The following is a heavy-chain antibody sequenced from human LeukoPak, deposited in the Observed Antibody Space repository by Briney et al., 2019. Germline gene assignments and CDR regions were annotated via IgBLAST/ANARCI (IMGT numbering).Heavy chain of an antibody. CDR1: GFTFDDYA. J-gene: IGHJ4*02. CDR3: ARRGYDYDSSGYYSYEGRDY. D-gene: IGHD3-22*01. V-gene: IGHV3-9*01. Sequence: GGSLGLSCAASGFTFDDYAMHWVRQAPGKGLEWVSGISWNSGSIGYADSVKGRFTISRDDAKNSLYLQMNNLRAEDTAVYYCARRGYDYDSSGYYSYEGRDYCGQGTLVTVSS. CDR2: ISWNSGSI.